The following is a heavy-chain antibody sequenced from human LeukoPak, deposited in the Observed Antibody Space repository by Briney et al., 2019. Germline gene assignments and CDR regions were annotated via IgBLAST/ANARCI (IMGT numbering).Heavy chain of an antibody. CDR2: INHSGST. D-gene: IGHD3-10*01. CDR1: GGSFSGYY. Sequence: PSETLSLTRAVYGGSFSGYYWSWIRQPPGKGLEWIGEINHSGSTNYNPSLKSRVTISVDTSKNQFSLKLSSVTAADTAVYYCASEGYFGSGRLTDYWGQGTLVTVSS. J-gene: IGHJ4*02. V-gene: IGHV4-34*01. CDR3: ASEGYFGSGRLTDY.